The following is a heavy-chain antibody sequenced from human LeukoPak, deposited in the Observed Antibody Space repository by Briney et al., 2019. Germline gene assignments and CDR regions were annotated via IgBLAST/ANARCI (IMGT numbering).Heavy chain of an antibody. V-gene: IGHV4-59*01. CDR3: ARVRGYSSLNAFDI. CDR2: IYYSGST. Sequence: PSETLSLTCTVSGGSISSYYWSWIRQPPGKGLEWIGYIYYSGSTNYNPSLKNRVTISVDTSKNQFSLKLSSVTAADTAVYYCARVRGYSSLNAFDIWGQGTMVTVSS. J-gene: IGHJ3*02. D-gene: IGHD6-13*01. CDR1: GGSISSYY.